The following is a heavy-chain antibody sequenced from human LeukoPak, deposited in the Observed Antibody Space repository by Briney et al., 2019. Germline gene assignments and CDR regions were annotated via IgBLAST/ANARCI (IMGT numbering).Heavy chain of an antibody. CDR1: GGSISSGSYY. CDR3: ARADFWSGTYAFDI. J-gene: IGHJ3*02. V-gene: IGHV4-61*02. CDR2: IYTSGST. Sequence: SETLSLTCTVSGGSISSGSYYWSWIRQPAGKGLEWIGRIYTSGSTNYNPSLKSRVTISVDTSKNQFSPKLSSVTAADTAVYYCARADFWSGTYAFDIWGQGTMVTVPS. D-gene: IGHD3-3*01.